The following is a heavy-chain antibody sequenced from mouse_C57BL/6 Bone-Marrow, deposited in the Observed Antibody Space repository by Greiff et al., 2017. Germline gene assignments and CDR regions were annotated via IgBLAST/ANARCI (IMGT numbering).Heavy chain of an antibody. CDR2: LSSGSSTI. CDR1: GFTFSDYG. V-gene: IGHV5-17*01. CDR3: ARTPFITTVLDY. D-gene: IGHD1-1*01. J-gene: IGHJ2*01. Sequence: DVLLVESGGGLVKPGGSLKLSCAASGFTFSDYGMHWVRQAPEKGLEWVAYLSSGSSTIYYADTVKGRFTISRDNAKNTLFLQMTSLRSEDTAMYYCARTPFITTVLDYWGQGTTLTVSS.